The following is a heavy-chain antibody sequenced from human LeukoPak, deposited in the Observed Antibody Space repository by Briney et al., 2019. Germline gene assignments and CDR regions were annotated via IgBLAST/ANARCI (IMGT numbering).Heavy chain of an antibody. CDR3: ARSSGSYSRDAFDI. Sequence: PSETLSLTCTVSGGSISSSSYYWGWIRQPPGKGLEWIGYIYYSGSTNYNPSLKSRVTISVDTSKNQFSLKLSSVTAADTAVYYCARSSGSYSRDAFDIWGQGTMVTVSS. J-gene: IGHJ3*02. V-gene: IGHV4-61*05. CDR1: GGSISSSSYY. CDR2: IYYSGST. D-gene: IGHD1-26*01.